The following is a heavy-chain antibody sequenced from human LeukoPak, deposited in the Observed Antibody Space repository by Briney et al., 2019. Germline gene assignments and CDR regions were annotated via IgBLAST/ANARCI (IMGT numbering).Heavy chain of an antibody. J-gene: IGHJ4*02. Sequence: PSQTLSLTCTVSGGSISSGSYYWSWLRQPAGKGLEWIGRIYTSGSTNYNPSLKSRVTISVDTSKNQFSLKLNSVTAADTAVYYCARDGEGGSSTGYYFDYWGQGTLVTVSS. CDR1: GGSISSGSYY. V-gene: IGHV4-61*02. CDR3: ARDGEGGSSTGYYFDY. CDR2: IYTSGST. D-gene: IGHD1-26*01.